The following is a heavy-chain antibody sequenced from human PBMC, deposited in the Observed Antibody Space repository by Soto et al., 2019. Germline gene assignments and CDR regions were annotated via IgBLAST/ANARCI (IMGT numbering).Heavy chain of an antibody. CDR2: TYITGDT. Sequence: SETLSLTCRVSGDSISTYYWSWIRQSAGKGLEWIGRTYITGDTNYNPSLKSRVTMSLDASKYQLSLHLRSVTAADTALYYCAXEYTETVDGPTPFYFDFWGQGTPVTVSS. CDR1: GDSISTYY. V-gene: IGHV4-4*07. CDR3: AXEYTETVDGPTPFYFDF. D-gene: IGHD6-19*01. J-gene: IGHJ4*02.